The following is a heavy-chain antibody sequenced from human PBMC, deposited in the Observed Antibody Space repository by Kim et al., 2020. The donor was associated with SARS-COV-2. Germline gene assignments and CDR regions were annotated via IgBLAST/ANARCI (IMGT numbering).Heavy chain of an antibody. CDR2: INHSGST. Sequence: SETLSLTCAVYGGSFSGYYWSWIRQPPGKGLEWIGEINHSGSTNYNPSLKSRVTISVDTSKNQFSLKLSSVTAADTAVYYCARGQLVYYYYYGMDVWGQG. D-gene: IGHD6-6*01. J-gene: IGHJ6*02. V-gene: IGHV4-34*01. CDR1: GGSFSGYY. CDR3: ARGQLVYYYYYGMDV.